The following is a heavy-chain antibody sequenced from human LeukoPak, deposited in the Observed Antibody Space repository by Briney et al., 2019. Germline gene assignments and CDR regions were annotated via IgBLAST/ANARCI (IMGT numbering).Heavy chain of an antibody. D-gene: IGHD6-19*01. CDR3: AREVYSSGWSSFDY. Sequence: PGGSLRLSCAASGFTFSSYWMHWVRQARAKGLVWVSGINSDGSSTIHADSVKGRFTISRDNAKNTLYLQMNSLRAEDTAVYYCAREVYSSGWSSFDYWGQGTLVTVSS. CDR1: GFTFSSYW. V-gene: IGHV3-74*01. CDR2: INSDGSST. J-gene: IGHJ4*02.